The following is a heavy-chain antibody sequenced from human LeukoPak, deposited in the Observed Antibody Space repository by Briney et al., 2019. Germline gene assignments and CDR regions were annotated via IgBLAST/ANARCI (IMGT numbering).Heavy chain of an antibody. CDR2: INPNSGGT. Sequence: ASVKVSCKASGYTFTGYYMHWVRQAPGQGLEWMGWINPNSGGTNYAQKFQGRVTMTRDTSISTDYMELSRLRSDDTAVYYCAREYYDSSAYNQEAIDYWGQGTLVTVSS. CDR3: AREYYDSSAYNQEAIDY. J-gene: IGHJ4*02. D-gene: IGHD3-22*01. CDR1: GYTFTGYY. V-gene: IGHV1-2*02.